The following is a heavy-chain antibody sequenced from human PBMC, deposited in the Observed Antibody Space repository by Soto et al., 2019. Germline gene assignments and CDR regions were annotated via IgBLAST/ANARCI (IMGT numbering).Heavy chain of an antibody. CDR2: IRSKAYGGTT. V-gene: IGHV3-49*05. J-gene: IGHJ4*02. Sequence: EVQLVESGGGLVKPGRSLRLSCTASGFTFGDYAMSWFRQAPGKGLEWVGFIRSKAYGGTTEYAASVKVRITISRDDSISVAYLQMNSLKSEDTDVYYFTRGLLRGAAVGDYWGQGTLVVVSS. CDR1: GFTFGDYA. CDR3: TRGLLRGAAVGDY. D-gene: IGHD6-13*01.